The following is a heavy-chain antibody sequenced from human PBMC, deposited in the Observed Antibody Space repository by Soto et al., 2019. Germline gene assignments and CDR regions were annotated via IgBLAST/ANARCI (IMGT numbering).Heavy chain of an antibody. D-gene: IGHD3-10*01. CDR3: AXXGYFDY. J-gene: IGHJ4*02. V-gene: IGHV3-48*01. CDR2: ISSTGNTI. CDR1: GFTFSTYS. Sequence: EVQVVESGGGLVQPGGSLRLSCAASGFTFSTYSMNWVRQAPGKGLEWVSYISSTGNTIYYPDSVKGRFTISRDTAKXXXXXXXXXXXXXXXXVYYCAXXGYFDYWGQGTLVTVSS.